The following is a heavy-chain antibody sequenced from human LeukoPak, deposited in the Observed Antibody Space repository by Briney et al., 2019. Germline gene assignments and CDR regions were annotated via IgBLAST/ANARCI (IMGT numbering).Heavy chain of an antibody. Sequence: PGGSLRLSCAPSGFTFSSYGMHWVRQAPGKGLEWVAFIRNDESNKYYADSVKGRFTISRDNSKNTLYLQMNSLRAEDTAVYYCAKAPGSGNEVYYYYYMDVWGKGTTVTVSS. CDR1: GFTFSSYG. V-gene: IGHV3-30*02. CDR3: AKAPGSGNEVYYYYYMDV. D-gene: IGHD3-10*01. J-gene: IGHJ6*03. CDR2: IRNDESNK.